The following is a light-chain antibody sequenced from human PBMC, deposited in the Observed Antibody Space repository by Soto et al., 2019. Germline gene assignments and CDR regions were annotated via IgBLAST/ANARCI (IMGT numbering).Light chain of an antibody. V-gene: IGKV1-6*01. CDR3: QQYDKYST. J-gene: IGKJ1*01. Sequence: AIQMTQSPSSLSASVGDRVTITCRASQDIRKDLGWYQQKPGKAPNLLIYDASTLQGGVPSRFSGSGSGTEFTLTVTSLQPEDFATYFCQQYDKYSTFGHGTKVDIK. CDR2: DAS. CDR1: QDIRKD.